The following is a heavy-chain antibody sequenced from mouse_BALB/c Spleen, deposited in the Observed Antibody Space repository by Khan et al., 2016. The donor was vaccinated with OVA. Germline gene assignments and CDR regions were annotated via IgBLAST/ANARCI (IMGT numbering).Heavy chain of an antibody. CDR3: SSLTPY. D-gene: IGHD6-2*01. CDR2: INPYNGYA. V-gene: IGHV1S137*01. CDR1: GYTFTDYA. Sequence: VQLQQSGPEVVRPGVSVKISCKGSGYTFTDYAVHWVKQSHAKSLEWIGVINPYNGYANYNQKFKGKATMTVDKSSSTAYMELDRLTTEESATYFCSSLTPYWGQGTLVTVSA. J-gene: IGHJ3*01.